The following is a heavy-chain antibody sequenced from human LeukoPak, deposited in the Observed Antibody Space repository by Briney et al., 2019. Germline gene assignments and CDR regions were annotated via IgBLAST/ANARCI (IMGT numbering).Heavy chain of an antibody. CDR3: AKFNEYCSSTSCYPRDWYFDL. J-gene: IGHJ2*01. CDR2: ISGSGGST. CDR1: GFTLSSYA. V-gene: IGHV3-23*01. Sequence: TGESLRLSCAASGFTLSSYAMSWVRQAPGKGLEWVSAISGSGGSTCYADSVKGRFTISRDNSKNTLYLQMNSLRAEDTAVYYCAKFNEYCSSTSCYPRDWYFDLWGRGTLVTVSS. D-gene: IGHD2-2*01.